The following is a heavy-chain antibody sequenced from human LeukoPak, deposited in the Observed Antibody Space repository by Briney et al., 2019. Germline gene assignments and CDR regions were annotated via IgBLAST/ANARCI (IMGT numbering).Heavy chain of an antibody. D-gene: IGHD6-19*01. J-gene: IGHJ4*02. CDR2: INPNSGGT. CDR3: AREEGSGCYDS. V-gene: IGHV1-2*02. Sequence: ASVKVSCKASGYTFTSYGISWVRQAPGQGLEWMGWINPNSGGTNYAQKFQDRVTMTRDTSITTAYMELSRLRSDDTAVYYCAREEGSGCYDSWGQGTMLTVSS. CDR1: GYTFTSYG.